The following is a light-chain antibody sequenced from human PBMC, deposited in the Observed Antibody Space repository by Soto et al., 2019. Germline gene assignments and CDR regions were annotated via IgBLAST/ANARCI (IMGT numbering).Light chain of an antibody. CDR2: IAS. CDR1: QSVSRSY. J-gene: IGKJ2*01. V-gene: IGKV3-20*01. CDR3: QQYGSSPYT. Sequence: EVVLTQSPGTLSLSPGERATLSCRASQSVSRSYLAWYQQKPGQAPRLLIYIASSRATGIPDRFSGSGSGTDFTLTISRLEPEDFAMYYCQQYGSSPYTFGQRTKLEIK.